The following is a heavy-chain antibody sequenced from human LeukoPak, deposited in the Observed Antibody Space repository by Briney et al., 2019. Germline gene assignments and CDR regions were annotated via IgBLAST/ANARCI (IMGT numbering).Heavy chain of an antibody. CDR2: IIPIFGTA. V-gene: IGHV1-69*06. J-gene: IGHJ5*02. CDR1: GGTFSSYA. Sequence: SVKVSCKASGGTFSSYAISWVRQAPGQGLEWMGGIIPIFGTANYAQKFQGRVTITADKSTSTAYMELSSLRSEDTAVYYCARGRKYGSGSYYNWFDPRGQGTLVTVSS. CDR3: ARGRKYGSGSYYNWFDP. D-gene: IGHD3-10*01.